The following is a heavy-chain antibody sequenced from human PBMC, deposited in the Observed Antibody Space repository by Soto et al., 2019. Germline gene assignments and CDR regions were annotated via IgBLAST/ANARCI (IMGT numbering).Heavy chain of an antibody. V-gene: IGHV1-18*01. Sequence: QVQLVQSGAEVKKPGASVKVSCKASGYTFTSYGISWVRQAPGQGLEWMGWISAYNGNTNYAQKLQGRVTMTTVTSTSTAYMELRSLSSDDTAVYYCARSIESPRVLRFLEWPDWGQGTLVTVSS. CDR3: ARSIESPRVLRFLEWPD. D-gene: IGHD3-3*01. J-gene: IGHJ1*01. CDR2: ISAYNGNT. CDR1: GYTFTSYG.